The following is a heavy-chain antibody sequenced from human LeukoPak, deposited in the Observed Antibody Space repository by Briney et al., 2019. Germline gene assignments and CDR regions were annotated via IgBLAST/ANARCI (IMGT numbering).Heavy chain of an antibody. CDR3: AREWVQSTAY. D-gene: IGHD4/OR15-4a*01. CDR2: MNPNSGDT. Sequence: ASVKVSCKTSGYTFTGYYINWVRQAPGQGLEWMGWMNPNSGDTNYAQKFQGRVTMTRDTSISTAYMELSGLTSDDTAVYYCAREWVQSTAYWGQGALVTVSS. V-gene: IGHV1-2*02. J-gene: IGHJ4*02. CDR1: GYTFTGYY.